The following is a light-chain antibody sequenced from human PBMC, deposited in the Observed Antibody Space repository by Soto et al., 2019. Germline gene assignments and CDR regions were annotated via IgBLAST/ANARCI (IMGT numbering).Light chain of an antibody. CDR1: SSNIGGNS. V-gene: IGLV1-51*01. Sequence: QSVLTQPPSVSAAPGQKVTISCSGSSSNIGGNSVSWYQQLPGTASKPLIYDDNKRPSGIPDRFSGSKSGTSATLGITGFQTGDEADYYCGSWDSSLSAYVFGTGTKVTVL. CDR3: GSWDSSLSAYV. J-gene: IGLJ1*01. CDR2: DDN.